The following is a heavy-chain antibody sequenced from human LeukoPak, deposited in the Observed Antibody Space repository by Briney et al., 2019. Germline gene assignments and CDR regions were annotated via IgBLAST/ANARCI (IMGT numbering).Heavy chain of an antibody. Sequence: PGGSLRLSCAASGFTFSSYSMNWVRQAPGKGLEWVSYISSSSTIYYADSVKGRFTISRDNAKNSLYLQMNSLRAEDTAVYYCARGVWFGELSVGYWGQGTLVTVSS. CDR2: ISSSSTI. CDR1: GFTFSSYS. D-gene: IGHD3-10*01. J-gene: IGHJ4*02. CDR3: ARGVWFGELSVGY. V-gene: IGHV3-48*04.